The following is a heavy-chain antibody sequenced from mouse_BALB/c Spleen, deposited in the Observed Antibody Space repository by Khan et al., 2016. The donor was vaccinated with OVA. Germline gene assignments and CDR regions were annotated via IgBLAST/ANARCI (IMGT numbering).Heavy chain of an antibody. CDR1: GYSITSDYA. J-gene: IGHJ2*01. CDR2: ISYSGNT. Sequence: VQLQESGPGLVKPSQSLSLTCTVTGYSITSDYAWNWIRQFPGNKLEWMGYISYSGNTKYNPSLKSRISITRDTSKNQFFLQLNSVTIEDTAPYYCARVYGGDFDYWGQGTTLTVSS. CDR3: ARVYGGDFDY. V-gene: IGHV3-2*02. D-gene: IGHD1-1*01.